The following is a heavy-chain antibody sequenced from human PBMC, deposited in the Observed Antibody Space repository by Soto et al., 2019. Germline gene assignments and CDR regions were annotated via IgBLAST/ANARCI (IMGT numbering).Heavy chain of an antibody. Sequence: EVQLVESGGDLAQPGGSLRLSCVASGFTFSTYSMNWVRQAPGKGLEWVSYISSSSSTIKYADSVKGRFTISRDNAKNSLYLQMTSLKDDDTAFYYCAREVATTVTMDYWGQGTLVTVSS. CDR2: ISSSSSTI. D-gene: IGHD4-17*01. CDR1: GFTFSTYS. CDR3: AREVATTVTMDY. V-gene: IGHV3-48*02. J-gene: IGHJ4*02.